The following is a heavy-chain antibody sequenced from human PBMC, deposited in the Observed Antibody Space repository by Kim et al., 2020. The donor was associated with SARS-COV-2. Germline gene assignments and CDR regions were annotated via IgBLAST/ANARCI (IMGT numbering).Heavy chain of an antibody. Sequence: ASVKVSCKASGYTFTSYGIIWVRQAPGQGLEWMGWISPYNGNTHYAQNFQGRVTMTTDTSTNTAYLELRSLKSDDTAVYYCGRDHPYSSNWNSGGRYNWFDPWGQGTLVTVSS. J-gene: IGHJ5*02. V-gene: IGHV1-18*01. D-gene: IGHD6-13*01. CDR2: ISPYNGNT. CDR1: GYTFTSYG. CDR3: GRDHPYSSNWNSGGRYNWFDP.